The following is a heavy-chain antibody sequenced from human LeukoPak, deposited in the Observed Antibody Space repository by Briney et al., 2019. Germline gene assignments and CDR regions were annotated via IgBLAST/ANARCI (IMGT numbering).Heavy chain of an antibody. CDR3: ARVFYGDYWYFDL. Sequence: AGGSLRLSCAAPGFTFSSYEMNRVRQAPGKGLEWVSYISSSGSTIYYADSVKGRFTISRDNAKNSLYLQMNSLRAEDTAVYYCARVFYGDYWYFDLWGRGTLVTVSS. CDR2: ISSSGSTI. CDR1: GFTFSSYE. D-gene: IGHD4-17*01. J-gene: IGHJ2*01. V-gene: IGHV3-48*03.